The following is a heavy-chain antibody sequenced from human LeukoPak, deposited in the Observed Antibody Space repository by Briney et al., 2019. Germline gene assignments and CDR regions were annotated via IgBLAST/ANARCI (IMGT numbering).Heavy chain of an antibody. CDR1: GGTFSNYA. V-gene: IGHV1-69*13. CDR3: ARGWDYDNGGRPTAYVY. Sequence: ASGKVSCKASGGTFSNYAINWVRQAPGPGLEWMGGIIPIFGTANYAQKFQGRVTITADESTSTVYMELSSLKSEDTAVYYCARGWDYDNGGRPTAYVYWGQGTLVTVSS. D-gene: IGHD3-22*01. J-gene: IGHJ4*02. CDR2: IIPIFGTA.